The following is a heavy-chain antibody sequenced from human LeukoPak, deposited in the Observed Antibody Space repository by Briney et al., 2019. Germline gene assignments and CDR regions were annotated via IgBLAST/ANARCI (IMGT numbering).Heavy chain of an antibody. CDR3: AKLGDYGGNNY. J-gene: IGHJ4*02. V-gene: IGHV3-30*18. CDR1: GFTFSSYG. D-gene: IGHD4-23*01. CDR2: ISYDGSNK. Sequence: PGGSLRLSCAASGFTFSSYGMHWVRQAPGKGLEWVAVISYDGSNKYYADSVKGRFTISRDNSKNTLYLQMNSLRAEDTAVYYCAKLGDYGGNNYWGQGTLVTVSS.